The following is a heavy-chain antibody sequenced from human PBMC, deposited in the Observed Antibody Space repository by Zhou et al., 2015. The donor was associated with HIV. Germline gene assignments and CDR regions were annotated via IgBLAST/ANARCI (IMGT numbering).Heavy chain of an antibody. D-gene: IGHD2-2*01. CDR1: GYTFTNYY. Sequence: QVQLVQSGAEVKKPGASVRVSCKASGYTFTNYYMHWVRQAPGQGLEWMGIINPSGGSTSYAQKFQGRVTMTRDTSTSTVYMEVSSLRSEDTAVYYCATSGAVLVQPRFDYWAREPWSPSPQ. J-gene: IGHJ4*02. V-gene: IGHV1-46*01. CDR2: INPSGGST. CDR3: ATSGAVLVQPRFDY.